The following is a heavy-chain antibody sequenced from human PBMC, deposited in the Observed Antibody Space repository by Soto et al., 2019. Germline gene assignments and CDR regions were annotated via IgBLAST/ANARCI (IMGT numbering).Heavy chain of an antibody. V-gene: IGHV4-34*01. CDR1: GGSFSGYY. CDR2: INHSGST. Sequence: PSETLSLTCAVYGGSFSGYYWSWIRQPPGKGLEWIGEINHSGSTNYNPSLKSRVTISVDTSKNQFSLKLSSVTAADTAVYYCARGRGIVATINRSLLFDYWGQGTLVTVSS. D-gene: IGHD5-12*01. CDR3: ARGRGIVATINRSLLFDY. J-gene: IGHJ4*02.